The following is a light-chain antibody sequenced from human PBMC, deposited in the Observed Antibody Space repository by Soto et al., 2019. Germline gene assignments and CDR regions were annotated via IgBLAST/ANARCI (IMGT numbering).Light chain of an antibody. Sequence: DIQMTQSPSNLSASVGDRLSITCRASQSITNWLPWYQQKPGKAPNLLIYKASSLQSEVPSRCSGSASGPEFPLTISGLQPDDFAPYYCQQYHSYPFTFGPGTKVDIK. V-gene: IGKV1-5*03. CDR1: QSITNW. J-gene: IGKJ3*01. CDR3: QQYHSYPFT. CDR2: KAS.